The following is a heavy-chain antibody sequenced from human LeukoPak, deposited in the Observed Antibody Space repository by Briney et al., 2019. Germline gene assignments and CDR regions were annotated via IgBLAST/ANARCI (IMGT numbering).Heavy chain of an antibody. D-gene: IGHD6-19*01. V-gene: IGHV1-69*05. J-gene: IGHJ3*02. CDR1: GGTFSSYA. Sequence: SVKVSCKASGGTFSSYAISWVRQAPGQGLEWMGGIIPIFGTANYAQKFQGRVTITTDESTSTAYMELSSLRSEDTAVYYCARGWVAVAGTAFDIWGQGTMVTVSS. CDR2: IIPIFGTA. CDR3: ARGWVAVAGTAFDI.